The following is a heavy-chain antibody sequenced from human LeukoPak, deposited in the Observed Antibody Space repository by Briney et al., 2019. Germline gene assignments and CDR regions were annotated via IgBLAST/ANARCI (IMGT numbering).Heavy chain of an antibody. Sequence: SETLSLTCTVSGGSISSSSYYWGWIRQPPGKGLEWIGNIYYSGSTYYNPSLKSRVTISVDTSKNQFSLKLSSVTAADTAVYYCARIVVVTSHYYYYMDVWGKGTTVTVSS. J-gene: IGHJ6*03. D-gene: IGHD2-2*01. CDR3: ARIVVVTSHYYYYMDV. CDR2: IYYSGST. V-gene: IGHV4-39*07. CDR1: GGSISSSSYY.